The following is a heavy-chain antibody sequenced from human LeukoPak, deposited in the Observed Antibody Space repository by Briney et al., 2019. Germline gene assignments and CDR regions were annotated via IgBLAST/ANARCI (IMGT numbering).Heavy chain of an antibody. CDR2: ISYDGSNK. D-gene: IGHD3-10*01. J-gene: IGHJ1*01. V-gene: IGHV3-30*04. CDR3: ARSALTMVRGVFQH. CDR1: GFTFSSYA. Sequence: GGSLRLSCAASGFTFSSYAMHWVRQAPGKGLEWVAVISYDGSNKYYADSVKGRFTISRDNSKNTLYLQMNSLRAEDTAAYYCARSALTMVRGVFQHWGQGTLVTVSS.